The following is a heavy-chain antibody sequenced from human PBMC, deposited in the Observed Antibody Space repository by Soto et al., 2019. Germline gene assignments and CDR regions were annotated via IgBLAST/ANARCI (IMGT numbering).Heavy chain of an antibody. CDR3: ARDWYCSGGSCYNLFDP. J-gene: IGHJ5*02. D-gene: IGHD2-15*01. CDR2: ISTYNGNT. Sequence: GASVKVSCKASGYTFTTYGISWVRQAPGQGLEWMGWISTYNGNTKYAQKLQGRVTMTTDTSTSTAYMELRGLRSDDTAVYYCARDWYCSGGSCYNLFDPWGQGTLVTVSS. V-gene: IGHV1-18*01. CDR1: GYTFTTYG.